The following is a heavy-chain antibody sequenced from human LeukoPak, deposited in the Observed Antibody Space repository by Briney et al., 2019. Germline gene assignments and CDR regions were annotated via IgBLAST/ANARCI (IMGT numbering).Heavy chain of an antibody. CDR2: INHSGST. CDR3: ARGPIRVRGVDY. J-gene: IGHJ4*02. Sequence: SETLSLTCAVYGGSFSGYYWSWIRQPPGKGLEWIGEINHSGSTNYNPSPKSRVTISVDTSKNQFSLKLSSVTAADPAVYYCARGPIRVRGVDYWGQGTLVTVSS. V-gene: IGHV4-34*01. D-gene: IGHD3-10*01. CDR1: GGSFSGYY.